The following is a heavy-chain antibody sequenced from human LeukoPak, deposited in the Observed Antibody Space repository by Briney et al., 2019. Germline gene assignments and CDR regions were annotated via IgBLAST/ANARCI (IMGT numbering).Heavy chain of an antibody. Sequence: GASVKVSCKASGGTFSSYAISWVRQAPGQGLEWMGGIIPIFGTANYAQKFQGRVTITADESTSTAYMELSSLRSEDTAVYYCARGVRDSSGFTQDAYDIWGQGTMVTVSS. CDR3: ARGVRDSSGFTQDAYDI. CDR1: GGTFSSYA. D-gene: IGHD3-22*01. CDR2: IIPIFGTA. V-gene: IGHV1-69*01. J-gene: IGHJ3*02.